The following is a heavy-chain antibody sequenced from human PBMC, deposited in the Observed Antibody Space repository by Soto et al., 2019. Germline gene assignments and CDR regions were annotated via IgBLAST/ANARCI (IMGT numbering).Heavy chain of an antibody. J-gene: IGHJ6*03. D-gene: IGHD6-6*01. CDR3: ARAGWRGSSSGSYYYYYMDV. V-gene: IGHV1-8*01. CDR1: GYAFTSYD. Sequence: ASVKVSCKASGYAFTSYDINWVRQATGQGLEWMGWMNPNSGNTGYAQKFQGRVTMTGNTSISTAYMELSSLRSEDTAVYYCARAGWRGSSSGSYYYYYMDVWGKGATVTVSS. CDR2: MNPNSGNT.